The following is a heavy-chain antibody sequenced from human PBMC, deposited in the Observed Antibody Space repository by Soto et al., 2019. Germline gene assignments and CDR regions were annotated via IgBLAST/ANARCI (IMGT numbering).Heavy chain of an antibody. J-gene: IGHJ3*02. Sequence: PSETLSLTCTVSGGPISSGDYYWSWIRQPPGKGLEWIGYIYYSGSTYYNPSLKSRVTISVDTSKNQFSLKLSSVTAADTAVYYCATQLGYCSGGSCYSPAFDIWGQGTMVTVS. CDR1: GGPISSGDYY. D-gene: IGHD2-15*01. CDR2: IYYSGST. V-gene: IGHV4-30-4*01. CDR3: ATQLGYCSGGSCYSPAFDI.